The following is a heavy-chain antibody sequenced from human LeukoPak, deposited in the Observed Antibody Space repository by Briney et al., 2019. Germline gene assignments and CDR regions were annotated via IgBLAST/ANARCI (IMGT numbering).Heavy chain of an antibody. CDR1: GFTFSSYE. Sequence: GGSLRLSCAASGFTFSSYEMNWVRQAPGKGLEWVSYISSSGSTIYYADSVKGRFTISRDNAKSSLYLQMNSLRAEDTALYYCARGPPGYCSGGSCLQPMDYWGQGTLVTVSS. CDR3: ARGPPGYCSGGSCLQPMDY. D-gene: IGHD2-15*01. CDR2: ISSSGSTI. J-gene: IGHJ4*02. V-gene: IGHV3-48*03.